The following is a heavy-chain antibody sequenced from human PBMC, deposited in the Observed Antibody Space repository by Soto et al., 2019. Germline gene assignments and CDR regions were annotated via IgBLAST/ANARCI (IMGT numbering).Heavy chain of an antibody. Sequence: EVQLLESGGGLVQPGGSLRLSCAASGFTFSSYAMSWVRQAPGKGLEWVSAISGSGGSTYYVDSVKGRFTISRDNSKNTLYLQRNSLRAEDTAVYYCAKLRLRLGFLEWSGAFDIWGQGTMVTVSS. CDR3: AKLRLRLGFLEWSGAFDI. V-gene: IGHV3-23*01. CDR2: ISGSGGST. J-gene: IGHJ3*02. CDR1: GFTFSSYA. D-gene: IGHD3-3*02.